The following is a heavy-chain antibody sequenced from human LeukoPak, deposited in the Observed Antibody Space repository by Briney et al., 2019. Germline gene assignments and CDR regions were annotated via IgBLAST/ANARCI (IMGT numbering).Heavy chain of an antibody. D-gene: IGHD5-18*01. V-gene: IGHV3-21*01. CDR2: ISSSSSYI. Sequence: GGSLRLSCAASGFTFSSYSMNWVRQAPGKGLEWVSSISSSSSYIYYADSVKGRFTISRDNAKNSLYLQMNSLRAEDTAVYYCARVENGYSHGKVAYYYYMDVWGKGTTVTVSS. CDR3: ARVENGYSHGKVAYYYYMDV. J-gene: IGHJ6*03. CDR1: GFTFSSYS.